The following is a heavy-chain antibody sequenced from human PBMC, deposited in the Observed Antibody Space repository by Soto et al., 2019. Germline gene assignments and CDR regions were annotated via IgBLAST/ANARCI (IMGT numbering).Heavy chain of an antibody. Sequence: GGSLRLSCAASGFTFSSYAMGWVRQGPGKGLEWVAVVSIGGSTHYADSVRGRFTISRDNSKNTLSLQMNSLTAEDTAVYFCATSPRAGGPFEYWGQGALVTVSS. D-gene: IGHD1-26*01. CDR3: ATSPRAGGPFEY. CDR2: VSIGGST. V-gene: IGHV3-23*01. CDR1: GFTFSSYA. J-gene: IGHJ4*02.